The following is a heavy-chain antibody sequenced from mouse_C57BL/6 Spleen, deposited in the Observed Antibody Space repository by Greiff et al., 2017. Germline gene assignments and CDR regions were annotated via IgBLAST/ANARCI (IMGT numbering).Heavy chain of an antibody. CDR1: GFNITNTY. V-gene: IGHV14-3*01. CDR2: IDPANGTT. CDR3: ARGLLYYAMDY. Sequence: VQLQQSVAELVTPGASVKMSCTASGFNITNTYMHWVKQRPEQGLEWIGGIDPANGTTKYAPKFPGQANITADPYSSTGYQQLSRRTSEGTVIYCWARGLLYYAMDYWGQGTSVTVSS. D-gene: IGHD2-3*01. J-gene: IGHJ4*01.